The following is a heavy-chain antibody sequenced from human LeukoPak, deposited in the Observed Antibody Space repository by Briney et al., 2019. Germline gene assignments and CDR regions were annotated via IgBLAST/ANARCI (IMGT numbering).Heavy chain of an antibody. CDR1: GGSFSGYY. D-gene: IGHD3-22*01. J-gene: IGHJ4*02. V-gene: IGHV4-34*01. Sequence: SETLSLTCAVYGGSFSGYYWSWIRQPPGKGLEWIGSIYYSGSTYYNPSLKSRVTISVDTSKNQFSLKLSSVTAADTAVYYCAPTWGYYYDSSGYQDWGQGTLVTVSS. CDR3: APTWGYYYDSSGYQD. CDR2: IYYSGST.